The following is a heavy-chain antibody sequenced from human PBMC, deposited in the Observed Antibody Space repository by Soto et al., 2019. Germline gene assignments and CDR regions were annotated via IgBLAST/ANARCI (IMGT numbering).Heavy chain of an antibody. D-gene: IGHD1-26*01. CDR3: ESRELLGIFDP. CDR2: IIPIFGTA. Sequence: SVKVSCKASGGTFSSYAISWVRQAPGQGLEWMGGIIPIFGTANYAQKFQGRVTITADESTSTAYMELSSLRSEDTAVYYCESRELLGIFDPWGQGTLVTVSS. CDR1: GGTFSSYA. J-gene: IGHJ5*02. V-gene: IGHV1-69*13.